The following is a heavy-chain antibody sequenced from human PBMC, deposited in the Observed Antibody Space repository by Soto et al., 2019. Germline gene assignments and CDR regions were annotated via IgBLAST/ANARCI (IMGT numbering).Heavy chain of an antibody. V-gene: IGHV3-23*01. CDR2: ISGSGGST. Sequence: GGSLRLSCAASGFTFSSYAMSWVRQAPGKGLEWVSAISGSGGSTYYADSVKGRFTISRDNSKNTLYLQMNSLRAEDTAVYYCAKVYDSSGYSFAPVDYWGQGTLVTVS. CDR1: GFTFSSYA. D-gene: IGHD3-22*01. CDR3: AKVYDSSGYSFAPVDY. J-gene: IGHJ4*02.